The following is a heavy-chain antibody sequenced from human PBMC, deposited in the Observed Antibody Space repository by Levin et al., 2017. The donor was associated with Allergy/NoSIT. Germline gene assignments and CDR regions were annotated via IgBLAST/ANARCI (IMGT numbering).Heavy chain of an antibody. Sequence: LSLTCATSGFPFRTSGMAWVRPAPGKGLEWVASITSTRKYIHYADSVKGRFTISRDKANNSLSLQMNRLRGEDTAVYYCARAAGAAGRGGMDVWGQGTTVTVSS. V-gene: IGHV3-21*01. CDR1: GFPFRTSG. CDR2: ITSTRKYI. D-gene: IGHD6-13*01. J-gene: IGHJ6*02. CDR3: ARAAGAAGRGGMDV.